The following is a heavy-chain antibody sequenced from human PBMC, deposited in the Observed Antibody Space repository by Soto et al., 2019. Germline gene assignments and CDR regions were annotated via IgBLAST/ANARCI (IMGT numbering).Heavy chain of an antibody. V-gene: IGHV3-23*01. CDR3: AKGGPVVVTAIPDWYFDL. Sequence: EVQLLESGGGLVQPGGSLRLSCAASGFTFSSYAMSWVRQAPGKGLEWVSAISGSGGSTYYADSVKGRFTISRDNSKNTLYLQMNSLRAEDTAVYYCAKGGPVVVTAIPDWYFDLWGRGTLVTVSS. CDR1: GFTFSSYA. CDR2: ISGSGGST. J-gene: IGHJ2*01. D-gene: IGHD2-21*02.